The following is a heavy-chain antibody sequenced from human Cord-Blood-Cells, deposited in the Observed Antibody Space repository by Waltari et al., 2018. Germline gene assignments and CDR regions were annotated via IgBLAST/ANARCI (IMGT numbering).Heavy chain of an antibody. CDR2: ISYDGSNK. Sequence: QVQLVESGGGVVQPGRSLRLSCAASGFTFSSYAMHWVRQAPGKGLEWVAVISYDGSNKNYADSVKGRFTISRDNSKNTLYLQMNSLRAEDTAVYYCARERRAAYNWFDPWGQGTLVTVSS. D-gene: IGHD6-13*01. J-gene: IGHJ5*02. CDR1: GFTFSSYA. CDR3: ARERRAAYNWFDP. V-gene: IGHV3-30*04.